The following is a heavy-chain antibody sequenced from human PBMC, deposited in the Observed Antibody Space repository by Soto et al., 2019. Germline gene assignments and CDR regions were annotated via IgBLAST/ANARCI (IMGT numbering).Heavy chain of an antibody. CDR1: GGSFSGYY. D-gene: IGHD3-22*01. CDR3: ARAGSSGYYYLRRFDP. Sequence: QVQLQQWGAGLLKPSETLSLTCAVYGGSFSGYYWSWIRQPPGKGLEWIGEINHSGSTNYNPSLKSRVTISVDTSKNQFSLTLSSVTAADRAVYYCARAGSSGYYYLRRFDPWGQGTLVTVSS. V-gene: IGHV4-34*01. CDR2: INHSGST. J-gene: IGHJ5*02.